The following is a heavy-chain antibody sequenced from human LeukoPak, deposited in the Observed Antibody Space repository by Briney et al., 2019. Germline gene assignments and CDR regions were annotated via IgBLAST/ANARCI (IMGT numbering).Heavy chain of an antibody. J-gene: IGHJ2*01. CDR2: IIGSGSST. D-gene: IGHD2-2*01. CDR1: GFTFSDYA. Sequence: GGFLRLSCAASGFTFSDYAMSWVRQAPGKGLEWVSAIIGSGSSTYYADSVKGRFTISRDNSKNTLYLQMNSLRAEDTAVYYCAKLGYCSSTSCRDWYFDLWGRGTLVTVSS. V-gene: IGHV3-23*01. CDR3: AKLGYCSSTSCRDWYFDL.